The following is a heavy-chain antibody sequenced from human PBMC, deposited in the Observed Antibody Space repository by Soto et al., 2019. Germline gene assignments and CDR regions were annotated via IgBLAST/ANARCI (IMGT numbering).Heavy chain of an antibody. D-gene: IGHD7-27*01. CDR1: GFTFSSYS. CDR2: ISRTSSFI. CDR3: AKDGDPQTHYYMDV. J-gene: IGHJ6*03. V-gene: IGHV3-21*01. Sequence: GGSLRLSCVASGFTFSSYSMNWLRQAPGRGLEWVASISRTSSFIYYTDSVRGRVTISRDNAKNSLYLQMNSLRAEDTAAYYCAKDGDPQTHYYMDVWGKGTAVTVSS.